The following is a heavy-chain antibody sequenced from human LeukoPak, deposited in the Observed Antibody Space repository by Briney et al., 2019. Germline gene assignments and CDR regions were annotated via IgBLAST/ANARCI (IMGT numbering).Heavy chain of an antibody. CDR3: ARRYCSSTSCNPYFFDY. D-gene: IGHD2-2*01. V-gene: IGHV5-51*01. Sequence: GESLKISCQGAGDTFTNYYIGWLRHTPGKGLEWMGIISTGDADARYSPSFQGQVTITADESISTAYLRWSSLKASDTAMYYCARRYCSSTSCNPYFFDYWGQGTLVTVSS. J-gene: IGHJ4*02. CDR1: GDTFTNYY. CDR2: ISTGDADA.